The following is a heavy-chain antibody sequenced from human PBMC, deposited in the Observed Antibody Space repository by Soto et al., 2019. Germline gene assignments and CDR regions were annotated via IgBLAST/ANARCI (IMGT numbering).Heavy chain of an antibody. Sequence: LSLTCGVSGGTISSGGYSWSWIRQPPGKGLEWIGYIYHSGSTYYNPSLKSRVTISVDRSKKQFSLKLSSVTAADTAVYYCARTSYDILTGRLDAFDIWGQGTMVTVSS. V-gene: IGHV4-30-2*01. CDR3: ARTSYDILTGRLDAFDI. CDR2: IYHSGST. CDR1: GGTISSGGYS. J-gene: IGHJ3*02. D-gene: IGHD3-9*01.